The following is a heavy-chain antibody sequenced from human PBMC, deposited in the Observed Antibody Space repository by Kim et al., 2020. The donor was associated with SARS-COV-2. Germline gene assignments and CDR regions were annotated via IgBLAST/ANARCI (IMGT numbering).Heavy chain of an antibody. CDR3: ARVGPTDYGDYYFDY. J-gene: IGHJ4*02. Sequence: ATKRPGRVTMTPDTSTSTAYMELRSLRSDDTAVYYCARVGPTDYGDYYFDYWGQGTLVTVSS. V-gene: IGHV1-18*01. D-gene: IGHD4-17*01.